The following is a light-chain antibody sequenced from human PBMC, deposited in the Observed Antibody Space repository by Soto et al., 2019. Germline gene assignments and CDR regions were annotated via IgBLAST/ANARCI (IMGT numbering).Light chain of an antibody. V-gene: IGKV3-15*01. CDR3: QQYNDWPPWT. CDR2: GAS. J-gene: IGKJ1*01. Sequence: EIVMTQSPDTLSLPPGERATLYCRASQSVSSNVAWYQQKPGQAPRLLIYGASNRATGIPARFSGSGSGTDFSLTITSLQSEDFAVYYCQQYNDWPPWTFGQGTKVDIK. CDR1: QSVSSN.